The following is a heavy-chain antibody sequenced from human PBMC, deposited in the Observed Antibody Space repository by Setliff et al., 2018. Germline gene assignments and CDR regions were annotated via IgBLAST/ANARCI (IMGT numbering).Heavy chain of an antibody. J-gene: IGHJ6*03. CDR2: IIPTFGTT. D-gene: IGHD3-22*01. V-gene: IGHV1-69*05. CDR1: GGTFRSYG. CDR3: ARGPQKFYSDTSGYYYDALYYYYMDV. Sequence: SVKVSCKASGGTFRSYGISWVRQAPGQGLEWMGGIIPTFGTTSYAQKFQGRVTITTDESTNTAYMELSSLRSEDTAVYYCARGPQKFYSDTSGYYYDALYYYYMDVWGKGTTVTVSS.